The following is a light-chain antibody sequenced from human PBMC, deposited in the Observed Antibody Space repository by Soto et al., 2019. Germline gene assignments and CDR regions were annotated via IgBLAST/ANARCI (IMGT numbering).Light chain of an antibody. Sequence: EIVLTQSPATLSLSPGERATLSCRASQSVSSYVAWYQQKPGQAPRLLIYDASNRAPGIPARCSGSGSGTDFTLTISSLEPEDFAVYYCQQRSNWPPTFGGGTKVEIK. CDR2: DAS. CDR3: QQRSNWPPT. J-gene: IGKJ4*01. V-gene: IGKV3-11*01. CDR1: QSVSSY.